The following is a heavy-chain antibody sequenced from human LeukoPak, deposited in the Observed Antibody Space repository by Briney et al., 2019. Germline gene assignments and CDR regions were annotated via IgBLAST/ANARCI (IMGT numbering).Heavy chain of an antibody. V-gene: IGHV1-69*04. CDR1: GGTFSSYA. Sequence: SVKVSCKASGGTFSSYAISWVRQAPGQGLEWMGRIIPIFGIANYAQKFQGRVTITADKSTSTAFMELSSLRSEDTAVYYCARDLSGVVIIHYGMDVWGQGTTVTVSS. CDR2: IIPIFGIA. J-gene: IGHJ6*02. D-gene: IGHD3-3*01. CDR3: ARDLSGVVIIHYGMDV.